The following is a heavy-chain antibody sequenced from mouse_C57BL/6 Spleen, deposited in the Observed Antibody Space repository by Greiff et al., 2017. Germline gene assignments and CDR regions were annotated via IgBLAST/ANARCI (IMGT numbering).Heavy chain of an antibody. J-gene: IGHJ4*01. V-gene: IGHV1-69*01. Sequence: VQLQQPGAELVMPGASVKLSCKASGYTFTSYWMHWVKQRPGQGLEWIGEIDPSDSYTNYNQQFKGKSTLTVDKSSSTAYMQLSSLTSEDSAVYYCASDSSGLFYAMDYWGQGTSVTVSS. CDR2: IDPSDSYT. D-gene: IGHD3-2*02. CDR1: GYTFTSYW. CDR3: ASDSSGLFYAMDY.